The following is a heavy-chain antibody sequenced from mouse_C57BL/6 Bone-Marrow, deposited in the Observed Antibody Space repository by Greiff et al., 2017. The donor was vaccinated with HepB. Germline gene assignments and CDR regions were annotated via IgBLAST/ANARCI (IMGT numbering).Heavy chain of an antibody. V-gene: IGHV14-4*01. Sequence: EVQLQQSGAELVRPGASVKLSCTASGFNIKDDYMHWVKQRPEQGLERIGWIDPENGDTEYASKFQGKATITADTSSNTAYLQLSSLTSEDTAVYYCTTHYGNYEDYWGQGTTLTVSS. CDR3: TTHYGNYEDY. CDR1: GFNIKDDY. D-gene: IGHD2-1*01. J-gene: IGHJ2*01. CDR2: IDPENGDT.